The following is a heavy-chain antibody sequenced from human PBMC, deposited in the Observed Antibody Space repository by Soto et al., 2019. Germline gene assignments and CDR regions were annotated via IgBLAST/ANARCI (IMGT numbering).Heavy chain of an antibody. J-gene: IGHJ6*01. Sequence: SVKVSCKASGGTFSSYAISWVRQAPGQGLEWMGGIIPIFGTANYAQKFQGRVTITADESTSTAYMELSSLRSEDTAVYYCVIYTPGEDDYYCYGMDVWGQGTTVTVSS. CDR2: IIPIFGTA. CDR3: VIYTPGEDDYYCYGMDV. V-gene: IGHV1-69*13. D-gene: IGHD2-15*01. CDR1: GGTFSSYA.